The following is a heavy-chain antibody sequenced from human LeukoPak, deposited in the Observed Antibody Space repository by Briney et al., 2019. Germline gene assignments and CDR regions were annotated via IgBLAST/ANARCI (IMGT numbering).Heavy chain of an antibody. CDR3: ARGPRVLY. CDR2: ISHDGSNN. Sequence: GGSLRLSCAASGFTFSNYGMHWVRQAPGKGLEWVVVISHDGSNNNYADSVKGRFTISRDNSKNTLYLQMNSLRPEDTAVYYCARGPRVLYWGQGTLVTVSS. V-gene: IGHV3-30*03. J-gene: IGHJ4*02. CDR1: GFTFSNYG.